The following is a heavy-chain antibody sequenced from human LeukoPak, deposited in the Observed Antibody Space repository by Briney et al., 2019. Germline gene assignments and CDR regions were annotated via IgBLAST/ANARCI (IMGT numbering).Heavy chain of an antibody. V-gene: IGHV4-38-2*01. Sequence: SETLSLTCAVSGYSISSGYYWGWLRQPPGEGLELIGSIYHSGSTYYNPSVKSRVTIAVYPSKNKFSLKLCTVTAADTGVYHCARVLAPSVVVPHRGDWFDPWGQATLVTVSS. D-gene: IGHD2-2*01. J-gene: IGHJ5*02. CDR3: ARVLAPSVVVPHRGDWFDP. CDR2: IYHSGST. CDR1: GYSISSGYY.